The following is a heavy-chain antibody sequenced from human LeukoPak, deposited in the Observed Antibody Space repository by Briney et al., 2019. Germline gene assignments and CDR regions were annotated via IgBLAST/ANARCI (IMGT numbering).Heavy chain of an antibody. V-gene: IGHV1-18*01. CDR1: GYTFTSYG. J-gene: IGHJ4*02. D-gene: IGHD5-24*01. CDR2: ISAYNGNT. Sequence: ASVKVSCKASGYTFTSYGISWVRQAPGQGLEWLGWISAYNGNTNYAQKLQGRVTMTTDTSTSTAYMELRSLRSDDTAVYYCARDQEMATIFDYWGQGTLVTVSS. CDR3: ARDQEMATIFDY.